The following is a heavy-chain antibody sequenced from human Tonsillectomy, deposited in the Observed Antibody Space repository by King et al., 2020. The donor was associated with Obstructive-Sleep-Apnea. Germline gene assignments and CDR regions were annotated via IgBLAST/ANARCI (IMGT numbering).Heavy chain of an antibody. CDR2: INSDGSRT. J-gene: IGHJ3*02. V-gene: IGHV3-74*01. CDR3: AREMGYSDAFDI. CDR1: GFTFSSYW. D-gene: IGHD5-18*01. Sequence: DVQLVESGGGLVQPGGSLRLSCAASGFTFSSYWMHWVRQAPGKGLVWVSRINSDGSRTSYADSVKGRFTSSRNNAKNTLYLQLNSLRAEDTAVYYCAREMGYSDAFDIWGQGTMVTVSS.